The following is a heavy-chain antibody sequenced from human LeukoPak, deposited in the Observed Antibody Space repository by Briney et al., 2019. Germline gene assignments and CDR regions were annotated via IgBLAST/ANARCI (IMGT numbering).Heavy chain of an antibody. CDR1: GFTFTNAW. V-gene: IGHV4-34*01. D-gene: IGHD3-10*01. CDR2: INHSGST. Sequence: GSLRLSCTVSGFTFTNAWMTWVRQPPGKGLEWIGEINHSGSTNYNPSLKSRVTISVDTSKNQFSLKLSSVTAADTAVYYCASRGYYYGSGSSPPPEFDIWGQGTMVTVSS. CDR3: ASRGYYYGSGSSPPPEFDI. J-gene: IGHJ3*02.